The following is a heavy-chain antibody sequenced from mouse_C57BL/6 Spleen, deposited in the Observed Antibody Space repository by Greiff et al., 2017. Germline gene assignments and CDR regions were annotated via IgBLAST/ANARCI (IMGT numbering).Heavy chain of an antibody. CDR2: IYPRSGNT. CDR1: GYTFTSYG. J-gene: IGHJ3*01. D-gene: IGHD2-4*01. V-gene: IGHV1-81*01. Sequence: QVQLQQSGAELARPGASVKLSCKASGYTFTSYGISWVKQRTGQGLEWIGEIYPRSGNTYYNEKFKGKATLTADKSSSTAYMELRSLTSEDSAVYFCARGVYDYDEAWFAYWGQGTLVTVSA. CDR3: ARGVYDYDEAWFAY.